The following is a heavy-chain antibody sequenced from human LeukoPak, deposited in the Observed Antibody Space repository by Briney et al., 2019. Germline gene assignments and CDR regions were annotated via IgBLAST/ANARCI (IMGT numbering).Heavy chain of an antibody. D-gene: IGHD2-15*01. Sequence: PGGSLRLSCAASGFTFSDYYMNWIRQAPGKGLEWVSYISSGGSTIYYADSVKGRFTISRDNAKNSLNLQMNSPRAEDTTVYYCAREISPRSGYMDVWGKGTTVTVSS. CDR2: ISSGGSTI. CDR1: GFTFSDYY. V-gene: IGHV3-11*04. CDR3: AREISPRSGYMDV. J-gene: IGHJ6*03.